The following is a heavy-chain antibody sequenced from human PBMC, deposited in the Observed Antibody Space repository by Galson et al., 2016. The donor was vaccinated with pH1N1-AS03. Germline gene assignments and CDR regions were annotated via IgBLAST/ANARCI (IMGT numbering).Heavy chain of an antibody. D-gene: IGHD3-16*01. CDR3: AREPWGSTQGEY. CDR2: IYGGGDT. J-gene: IGHJ4*02. CDR1: GFTINNNY. V-gene: IGHV3-53*01. Sequence: SLRLSCAASGFTINNNYMSWVRQDPGKGLEWVSVIYGGGDTFYADSVKGRFTISRDNSKNTVYLQMNSLRVEDTAVYYCAREPWGSTQGEYWGQGTLVTVSS.